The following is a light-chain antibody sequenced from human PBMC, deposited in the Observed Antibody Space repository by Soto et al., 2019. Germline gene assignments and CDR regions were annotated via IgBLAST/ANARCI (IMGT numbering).Light chain of an antibody. CDR1: SSDVGGYNY. CDR2: KVS. Sequence: QSALTQPASVSGSPGQSITISCTGTSSDVGGYNYVSWYQHHPGKAPKLMIYKVSNPPSGVSNRFSGSKSGNTASLTISGLQAEDEADYYCSSYTSSSTLVFGTGTKLTVL. J-gene: IGLJ1*01. V-gene: IGLV2-14*01. CDR3: SSYTSSSTLV.